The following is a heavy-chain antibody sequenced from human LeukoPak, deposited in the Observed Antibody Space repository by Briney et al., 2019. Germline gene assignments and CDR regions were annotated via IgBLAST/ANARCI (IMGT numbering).Heavy chain of an antibody. CDR1: GYTFTSYG. CDR3: ARDRGRSSSSNYYYYYMDV. J-gene: IGHJ6*03. D-gene: IGHD6-6*01. V-gene: IGHV1-18*01. CDR2: ISAYNGNT. Sequence: ASVKVSCKASGYTFTSYGISWVRQAPGQGLEWMGWISAYNGNTNYAQKLQGRVTMTTDTSTSTAYMELRSLRSDDTAVYYCARDRGRSSSSNYYYYYMDVWGKGTTVTVSS.